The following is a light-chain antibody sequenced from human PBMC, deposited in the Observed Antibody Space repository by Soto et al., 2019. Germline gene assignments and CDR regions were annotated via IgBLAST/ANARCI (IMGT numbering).Light chain of an antibody. CDR2: DVS. J-gene: IGLJ1*01. CDR3: SSYTSSYTYV. V-gene: IGLV2-14*03. Sequence: QSALTQPASVSGSPGQSVTISCAGTSSDVGGYNFVSWYQQHPGKVPQLMIYDVSSRPSGVSNRFSGSKSGNTASLTISGLQAEDEADYYCSSYTSSYTYVFGTGTKLTVL. CDR1: SSDVGGYNF.